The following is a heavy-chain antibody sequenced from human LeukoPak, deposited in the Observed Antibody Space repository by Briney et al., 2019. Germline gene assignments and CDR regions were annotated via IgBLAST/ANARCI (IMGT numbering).Heavy chain of an antibody. CDR2: ISYDGSNK. CDR3: AKVFYGGNSAGNDY. D-gene: IGHD4-23*01. J-gene: IGHJ4*02. V-gene: IGHV3-30*18. Sequence: GGSLRLSCAAPGFTFSSYGMHWVRQAPGKGLEWVAVISYDGSNKYYADSVKGRFTISRDNSKNTLYLQMDSLRAEDTAVYYCAKVFYGGNSAGNDYWGQGTLVTVSS. CDR1: GFTFSSYG.